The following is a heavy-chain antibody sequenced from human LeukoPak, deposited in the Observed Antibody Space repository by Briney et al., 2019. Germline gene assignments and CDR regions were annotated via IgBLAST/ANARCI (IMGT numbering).Heavy chain of an antibody. Sequence: KVSCKASGYTFTSYWIGWVRQMPGKGLEWMGIIYPGDSDTRYSPSFQGQVTISADKSVSTAYLQWSSLKASDTAMYYCARHLRGQWPVFDPWGQGTLVTVSS. J-gene: IGHJ5*02. CDR2: IYPGDSDT. CDR3: ARHLRGQWPVFDP. V-gene: IGHV5-51*01. CDR1: GYTFTSYW. D-gene: IGHD6-19*01.